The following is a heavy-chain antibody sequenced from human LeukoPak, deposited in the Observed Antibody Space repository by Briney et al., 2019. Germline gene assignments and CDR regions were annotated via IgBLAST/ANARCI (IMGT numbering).Heavy chain of an antibody. V-gene: IGHV1-2*02. Sequence: ASVKVSCKASGYTFNDYYMHWVRQAPGQGPEWMGWINPNSGGTNYAQKFQGRVTMTRDTSISTAYMELSRLRSDDMAVYYCAVYYHGSGSYPYFDYWGQGTLVTVSS. CDR1: GYTFNDYY. D-gene: IGHD3-10*01. CDR2: INPNSGGT. J-gene: IGHJ4*02. CDR3: AVYYHGSGSYPYFDY.